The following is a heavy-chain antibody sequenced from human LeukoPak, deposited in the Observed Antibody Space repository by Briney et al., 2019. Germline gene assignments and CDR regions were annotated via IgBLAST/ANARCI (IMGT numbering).Heavy chain of an antibody. Sequence: ASVTVSCKASGYTFTSYAMHWVRQAPGQRLEWMGWINAGNGNTKYSQKFQGRVTITRDTSASTAYMELSSLRSEDTAVYYCARSVFGELFPFDYWGQGTLVTVSS. J-gene: IGHJ4*02. D-gene: IGHD3-10*01. CDR3: ARSVFGELFPFDY. CDR2: INAGNGNT. CDR1: GYTFTSYA. V-gene: IGHV1-3*01.